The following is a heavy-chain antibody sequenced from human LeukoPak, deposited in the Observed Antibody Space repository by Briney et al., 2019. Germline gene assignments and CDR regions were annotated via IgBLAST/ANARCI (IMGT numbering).Heavy chain of an antibody. Sequence: GGSLRLSCAASGFTFNSYAMHWVRQAPGKGLEWVAVISYDGGNKYYADSVKGRFTISRDNSKNTLYLQMNSLRAEDTAVYYCARAKYSYGLLDYWGQGTLVTVSS. CDR2: ISYDGGNK. J-gene: IGHJ4*02. D-gene: IGHD5-18*01. V-gene: IGHV3-30*04. CDR1: GFTFNSYA. CDR3: ARAKYSYGLLDY.